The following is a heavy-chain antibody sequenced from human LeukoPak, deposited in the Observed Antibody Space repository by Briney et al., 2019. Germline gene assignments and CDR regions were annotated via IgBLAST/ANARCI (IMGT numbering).Heavy chain of an antibody. CDR3: ARGRSVFFDI. CDR2: IYHTGNT. CDR1: GYSISSGYY. Sequence: ASETLSLTCSVSGYSISSGYYWGWIRQPPGKGLEWIGTIYHTGNTYYNPSLKGRATISLNTSKNQFSLRLTSVTAADTAVFYCARGRSVFFDIWGQGTMVSVSS. V-gene: IGHV4-38-2*02. J-gene: IGHJ3*02.